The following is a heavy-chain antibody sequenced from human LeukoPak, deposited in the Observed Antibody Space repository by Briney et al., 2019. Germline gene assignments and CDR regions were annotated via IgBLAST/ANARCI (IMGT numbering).Heavy chain of an antibody. D-gene: IGHD5-24*01. CDR3: ARDVATISNWFDP. CDR2: ISSGASTI. V-gene: IGHV3-11*04. J-gene: IGHJ5*02. CDR1: GFSLSDYY. Sequence: GGSLRLSCAASGFSLSDYYMTWIRQTPGKGLEWVSYISSGASTINYADSVKGRFTISRDNASNSLYLQMNSLRAEDTAVYYCARDVATISNWFDPWGQGTLVTVSS.